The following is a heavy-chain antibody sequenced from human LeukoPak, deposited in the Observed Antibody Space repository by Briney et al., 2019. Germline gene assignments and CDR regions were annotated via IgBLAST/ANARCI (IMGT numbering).Heavy chain of an antibody. CDR1: GGSFSGYY. V-gene: IGHV4-34*01. CDR3: AREWYSSGWWGGFDY. Sequence: SETLSLTCAVYGGSFSGYYWSWIRQPPGKGLEWIGEINHSGSTNYNPSLKSRVTISVDTSKNQFSLKLSSVTAADTAVYYCAREWYSSGWWGGFDYWGQGTLVTVSS. CDR2: INHSGST. J-gene: IGHJ4*02. D-gene: IGHD6-19*01.